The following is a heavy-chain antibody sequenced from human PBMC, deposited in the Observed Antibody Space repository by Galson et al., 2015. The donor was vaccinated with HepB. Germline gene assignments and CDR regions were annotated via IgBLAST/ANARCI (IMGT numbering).Heavy chain of an antibody. CDR2: ISVYNGNT. CDR1: GYSFSNYG. Sequence: SVKVSCKASGYSFSNYGFIWVRQAPGQGLEWMGWISVYNGNTDYAQKVQDRVTMTTDRSTRSAYMELRCLRSDDTAVYYCARYSSSLYSYAMDVWGQGTTVTVSS. CDR3: ARYSSSLYSYAMDV. J-gene: IGHJ6*02. V-gene: IGHV1-18*04. D-gene: IGHD6-6*01.